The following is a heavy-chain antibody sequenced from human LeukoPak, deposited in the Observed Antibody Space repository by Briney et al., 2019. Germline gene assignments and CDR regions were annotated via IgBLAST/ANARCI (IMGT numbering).Heavy chain of an antibody. J-gene: IGHJ4*02. V-gene: IGHV5-51*01. CDR1: GSTFRSYW. CDR3: ARRYFDSDGRSFDF. D-gene: IGHD3-9*01. CDR2: IYPGDSDT. Sequence: GESLKISCEGSGSTFRSYWIGWVRQRPGEGLEWMGIIYPGDSDTTYSPSFQGQVTISADKSINTAYLQWSSLKASDTAVYYCARRYFDSDGRSFDFWGQGTLVTVSS.